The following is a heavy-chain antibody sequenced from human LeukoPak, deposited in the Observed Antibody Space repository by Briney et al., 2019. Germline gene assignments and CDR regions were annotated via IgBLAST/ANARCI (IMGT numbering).Heavy chain of an antibody. V-gene: IGHV1-8*01. CDR2: MNPKSGNT. D-gene: IGHD4-17*01. J-gene: IGHJ6*03. CDR3: ARDLKYLTTVSYYYYYYMDV. CDR1: GYTFTSYD. Sequence: ASVKVSCKASGYTFTSYDINWVRQATGQGLEWMGWMNPKSGNTGYAQKFQGRVTMTTDTSTSTAYMELRSLRSDDTAVYYCARDLKYLTTVSYYYYYYMDVWGKGTTVTISS.